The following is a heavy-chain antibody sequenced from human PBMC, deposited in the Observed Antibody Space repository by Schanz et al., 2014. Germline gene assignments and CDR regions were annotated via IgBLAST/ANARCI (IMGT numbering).Heavy chain of an antibody. CDR3: ARDEGRDGYNLAFDV. CDR2: MYINSGST. J-gene: IGHJ3*01. D-gene: IGHD5-12*01. Sequence: EVQLVESGGCLIQPGGSLRLSCAASGFTVSSNYMSWVRQAPGKGLEWISSMYINSGSTQYADSVKGRFIISRDSSKNTLFLQMNSLRAEDTAVYFCARDEGRDGYNLAFDVWGQGTLVTVSS. CDR1: GFTVSSNY. V-gene: IGHV3-53*01.